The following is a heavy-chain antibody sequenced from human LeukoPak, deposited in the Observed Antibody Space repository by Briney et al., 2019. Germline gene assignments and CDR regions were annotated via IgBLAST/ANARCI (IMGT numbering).Heavy chain of an antibody. V-gene: IGHV3-48*03. J-gene: IGHJ4*02. CDR3: ARSPTGSGWYYFDY. Sequence: GGSLRLSCAASGFTFSSYEMNWVRQAPGKGLEWVSYISSSGSIIYYADSVKGRFTISRDNAKNSLYLQMNSLRAEDTAVYYCARSPTGSGWYYFDYWGQGTLVTVSS. D-gene: IGHD6-19*01. CDR1: GFTFSSYE. CDR2: ISSSGSII.